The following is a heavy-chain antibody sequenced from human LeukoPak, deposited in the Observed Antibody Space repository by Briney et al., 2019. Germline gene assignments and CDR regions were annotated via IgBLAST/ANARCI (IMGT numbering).Heavy chain of an antibody. D-gene: IGHD1-26*01. V-gene: IGHV1-18*01. CDR3: ARNFVWTISGSYYYFDY. J-gene: IGHJ4*02. Sequence: ASVKVSCKASGGTFSSYGISWVRQAPGQGLEWMGWISAYNGNTNYAQKLQGRVTMTTDTSTSTAYMELRSLRSDDTAVYYCARNFVWTISGSYYYFDYWGQGTLVTVSS. CDR1: GGTFSSYG. CDR2: ISAYNGNT.